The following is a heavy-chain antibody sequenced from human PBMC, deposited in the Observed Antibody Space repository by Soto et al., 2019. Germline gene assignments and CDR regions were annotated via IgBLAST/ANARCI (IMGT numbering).Heavy chain of an antibody. CDR1: GFTVSTNY. Sequence: GGSLRLSCAASGFTVSTNYMSWVRQAPGKGLEWISVIYSGGSTYYADSVKGRFTISRDISKSTLYLQMNSLRAEDTAVYYCARATWYSSSSGGFDYWGQGTLVTVSS. V-gene: IGHV3-53*01. J-gene: IGHJ4*02. CDR3: ARATWYSSSSGGFDY. D-gene: IGHD6-6*01. CDR2: IYSGGST.